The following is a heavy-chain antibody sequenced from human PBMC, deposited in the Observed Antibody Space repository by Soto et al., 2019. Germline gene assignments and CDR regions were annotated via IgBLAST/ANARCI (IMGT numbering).Heavy chain of an antibody. J-gene: IGHJ6*03. CDR1: GFTFDDYA. V-gene: IGHV3-9*01. D-gene: IGHD3-10*01. Sequence: EVQLVESGGGLVQPGRSLRLSCAASGFTFDDYAMHWVRQAPGKGLEWVSGISWNSGSIGYADSVKGRFTISRDNAKNSLYLQMNSLRAEDTALYYCAKDIGVLGYYMDVWGKGTTVTVSS. CDR3: AKDIGVLGYYMDV. CDR2: ISWNSGSI.